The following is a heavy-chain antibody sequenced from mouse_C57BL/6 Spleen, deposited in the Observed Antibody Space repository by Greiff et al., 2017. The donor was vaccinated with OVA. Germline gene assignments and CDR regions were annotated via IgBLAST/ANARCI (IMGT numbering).Heavy chain of an antibody. Sequence: QVQLQQSGPGLVAPSQSLSITCTVSGFSFTSYGVHWVRQPPGKGLEWLVVIWSDGSTTYNSAHKSRLSISKDNSKSQVFLKMNSLQTADTAMYYCARQGLGHRGFAYWGQGTLVTVSA. CDR1: GFSFTSYG. V-gene: IGHV2-6-1*01. J-gene: IGHJ3*01. D-gene: IGHD4-1*01. CDR2: IWSDGST. CDR3: ARQGLGHRGFAY.